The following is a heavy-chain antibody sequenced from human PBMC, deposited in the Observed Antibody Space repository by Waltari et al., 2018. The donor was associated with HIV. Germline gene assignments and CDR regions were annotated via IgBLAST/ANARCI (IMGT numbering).Heavy chain of an antibody. CDR1: GCTFTNAW. CDR2: INCNTDGETT. Sequence: EVQLVESGGGLVKPGGTLRLSCAVSGCTFTNAWMNWVRQAPGKGLEWVGRINCNTDGETTDYTAPVKGRFTISRHYSRNTLYLQMNSLKTEDTAVYYCTTDAPPRASDRFLECFWGQGTLVTVSS. CDR3: TTDAPPRASDRFLECF. V-gene: IGHV3-15*01. J-gene: IGHJ4*02. D-gene: IGHD3-3*01.